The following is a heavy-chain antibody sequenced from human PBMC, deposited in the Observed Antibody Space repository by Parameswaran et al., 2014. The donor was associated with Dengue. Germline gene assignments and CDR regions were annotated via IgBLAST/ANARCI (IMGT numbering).Heavy chain of an antibody. J-gene: IGHJ3*02. D-gene: IGHD5-24*01. CDR3: ARVGRWLQNDAFDI. V-gene: IGHV7-4-1*02. Sequence: WVRQAPGQGLEWMGWINTNTGNPTYAQGFTGRFVFSLDTSVSTAYLQISSLKAEDTAVYYCARVGRWLQNDAFDIWGQGTMVTVSS. CDR2: INTNTGNP.